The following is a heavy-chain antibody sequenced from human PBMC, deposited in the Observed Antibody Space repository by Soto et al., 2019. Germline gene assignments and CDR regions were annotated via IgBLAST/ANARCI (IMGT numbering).Heavy chain of an antibody. J-gene: IGHJ4*02. D-gene: IGHD3-3*01. CDR1: GFTFSSYW. CDR2: IKQDGSEK. CDR3: ARSSDRRFLERISDTQWY. V-gene: IGHV3-7*05. Sequence: EVQLVESGGGLVQPGGSLRLSCAASGFTFSSYWMSWVRQAPGKGLEWVANIKQDGSEKYYVDSVKGRFTISRDNAKNSLYLQMNSLRAEDTAVYYCARSSDRRFLERISDTQWYWGQGTLVTVSS.